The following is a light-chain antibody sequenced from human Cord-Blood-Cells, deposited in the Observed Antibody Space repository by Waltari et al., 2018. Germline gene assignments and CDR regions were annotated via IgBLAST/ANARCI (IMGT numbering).Light chain of an antibody. CDR3: QQYYSTPYT. CDR2: AAS. CDR1: QGISNS. J-gene: IGKJ2*01. V-gene: IGKV1-NL1*01. Sequence: DIQMTQSPSSLSASVGDSVTITCRASQGISNSLVWYQQKPGKAPKLLLYAASRLESGVPSRFSGSGSGTDYTLTISSLQPEDFATYYCQQYYSTPYTFGQGTKLEIK.